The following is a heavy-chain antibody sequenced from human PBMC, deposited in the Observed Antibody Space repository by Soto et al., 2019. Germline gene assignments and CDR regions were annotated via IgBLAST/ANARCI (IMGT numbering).Heavy chain of an antibody. V-gene: IGHV3-53*01. CDR1: EFTVSSND. CDR2: IYSRGST. J-gene: IGHJ4*02. Sequence: EVQLVESGGGLIQPGGSLRLSCAASEFTVSSNDMSCVRQAPVKGLEWVSAIYSRGSTFYVDSVKGRFTISRDISKITVYLQMNSLRVEDTAVYYCASRPPFDYWGQGTLVTVSS. CDR3: ASRPPFDY.